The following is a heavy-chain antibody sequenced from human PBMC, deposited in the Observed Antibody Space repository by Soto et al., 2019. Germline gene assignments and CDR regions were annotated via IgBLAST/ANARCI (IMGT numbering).Heavy chain of an antibody. CDR3: ARLPPIVVVPATISSYMDF. CDR1: GGSISSYY. J-gene: IGHJ6*03. Sequence: SETLSLTCTVSGGSISSYYWTWIRQPPGKGLEWIGYIYYSGSTNYNPSLKSRVTLSVDTSKNQFSLKLTSVTAADTAVYYCARLPPIVVVPATISSYMDFWGKGTTVTVSS. CDR2: IYYSGST. D-gene: IGHD2-2*01. V-gene: IGHV4-59*08.